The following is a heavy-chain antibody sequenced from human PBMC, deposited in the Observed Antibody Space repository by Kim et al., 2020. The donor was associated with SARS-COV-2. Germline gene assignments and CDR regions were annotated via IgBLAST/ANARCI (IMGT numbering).Heavy chain of an antibody. V-gene: IGHV3-23*01. Sequence: VDSGKGRFTISRENSKNTLYLQMNSLRVEDSAVYYCVKSVGSSTLYLDVWGNGTTVTVSS. J-gene: IGHJ6*03. CDR3: VKSVGSSTLYLDV. D-gene: IGHD2-2*01.